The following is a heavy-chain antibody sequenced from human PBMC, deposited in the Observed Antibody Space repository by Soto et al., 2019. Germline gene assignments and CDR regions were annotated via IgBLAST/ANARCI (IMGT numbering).Heavy chain of an antibody. Sequence: VRLSCAASGFTFSSFAMHWVRQAPGKGLEWVAILSYDGRNKYYADSVKGRFTISRDNSKNTLYLQMNSLRAEDTAVYYCASQWAAAGTINYWGQGTLVTVSS. V-gene: IGHV3-30*04. CDR1: GFTFSSFA. D-gene: IGHD6-13*01. CDR3: ASQWAAAGTINY. CDR2: LSYDGRNK. J-gene: IGHJ4*02.